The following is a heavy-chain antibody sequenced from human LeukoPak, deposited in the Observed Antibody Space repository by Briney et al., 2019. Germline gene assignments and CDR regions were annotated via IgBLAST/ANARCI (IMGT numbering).Heavy chain of an antibody. D-gene: IGHD4-17*01. V-gene: IGHV3-48*04. Sequence: GGSLRLSCAASGFTFSSYSMNWVRQAPGKGLEWVSYISSSSSTIYYADSVKGRFTISRDNAKNSLYLQMNSLRAEDTAVYYCARDPGGYGDYGLDYWGQGTLVTVSS. CDR2: ISSSSSTI. J-gene: IGHJ4*02. CDR3: ARDPGGYGDYGLDY. CDR1: GFTFSSYS.